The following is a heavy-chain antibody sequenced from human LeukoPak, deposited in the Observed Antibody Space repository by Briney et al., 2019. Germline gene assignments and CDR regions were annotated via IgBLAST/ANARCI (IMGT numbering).Heavy chain of an antibody. CDR2: INPKSGGT. CDR3: ARVHYYGSGDQLYYYGMDV. Sequence: GASVKVSCKASGYTFTDYYIHWVRQARGQGLEWMGWINPKSGGTKNAQKFQGWVTMTRDTSISTAYMELTNLRYEDTAVYYCARVHYYGSGDQLYYYGMDVWGQGTTVTVSS. J-gene: IGHJ6*02. D-gene: IGHD3-10*01. V-gene: IGHV1-2*04. CDR1: GYTFTDYY.